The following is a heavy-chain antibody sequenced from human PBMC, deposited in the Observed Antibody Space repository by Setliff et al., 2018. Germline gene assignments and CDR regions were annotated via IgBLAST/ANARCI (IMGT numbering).Heavy chain of an antibody. V-gene: IGHV1-18*01. CDR3: ARAPSVELVTIRTNSWFTY. CDR2: ISVYNGDT. J-gene: IGHJ4*02. CDR1: GYTFRNYA. Sequence: ASVKVSCKASGYTFRNYAFAWVRQAPGQGLEWVGWISVYNGDTNYAQKFQGRVTLTTDTSTSTAYMELRSLTSVDSAFYYCARAPSVELVTIRTNSWFTYWGQGTLVTVSS. D-gene: IGHD5-18*01.